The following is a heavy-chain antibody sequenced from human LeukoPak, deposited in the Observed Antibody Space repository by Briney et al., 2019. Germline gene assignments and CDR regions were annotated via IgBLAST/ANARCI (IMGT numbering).Heavy chain of an antibody. J-gene: IGHJ4*02. CDR3: ARGYSSGLHFDY. V-gene: IGHV3-74*01. D-gene: IGHD6-19*01. Sequence: GGSLRLSCAASGLTFSSHWMHWDRQAPGKGLVWVSRITNDGSSTTYADSVKGRFTISRDNAKNTLYLQMNSLRAEDTAVYYCARGYSSGLHFDYWGQGTLVTVSS. CDR2: ITNDGSST. CDR1: GLTFSSHW.